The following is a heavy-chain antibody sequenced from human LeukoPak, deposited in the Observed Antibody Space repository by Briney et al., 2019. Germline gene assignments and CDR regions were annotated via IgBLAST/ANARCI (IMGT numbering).Heavy chain of an antibody. Sequence: SETLSLTCAVYGGSSSGYYWSWIRQPPGKGLEWIGEINHSGSTNYNPSLKSRVTISVDTSKNQFSLKLSSVTAADTAVYYCARGRGAAAGIGVRSWFDPWGQGTLVTVSS. CDR3: ARGRGAAAGIGVRSWFDP. D-gene: IGHD6-13*01. CDR1: GGSSSGYY. V-gene: IGHV4-34*01. J-gene: IGHJ5*02. CDR2: INHSGST.